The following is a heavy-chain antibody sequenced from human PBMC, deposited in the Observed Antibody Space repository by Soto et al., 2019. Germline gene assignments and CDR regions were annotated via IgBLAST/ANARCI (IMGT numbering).Heavy chain of an antibody. J-gene: IGHJ5*02. CDR2: IYWNDDK. CDR3: AREGAIVPRFFDP. V-gene: IGHV2-5*01. CDR1: XXXXXXNGVG. Sequence: QITLKESGPTLVKPTQTLXLIXTFSXXXXXXNGVGVGWIRQPPGKALEWLALIYWNDDKRYSPSLKSRLTITKDTSKNQVILTMTNLDPVDTATYYCAREGAIVPRFFDPWGQGTLVTVSS. D-gene: IGHD1-26*01.